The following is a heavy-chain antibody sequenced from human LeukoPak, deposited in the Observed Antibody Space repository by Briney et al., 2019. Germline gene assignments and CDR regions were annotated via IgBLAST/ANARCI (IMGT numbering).Heavy chain of an antibody. CDR3: ARVPGPTPDFWSGYPGYFDL. Sequence: SETLFLTCTVSGGSISSGSYYWSWIRQPAGKGLEWIGRIYTSGSTNYNPSLKSRVTISVDTSKNQFSLKLSSVTAADTAVYYCARVPGPTPDFWSGYPGYFDLWGRGTLVTVSS. CDR1: GGSISSGSYY. V-gene: IGHV4-61*02. CDR2: IYTSGST. D-gene: IGHD3-3*01. J-gene: IGHJ2*01.